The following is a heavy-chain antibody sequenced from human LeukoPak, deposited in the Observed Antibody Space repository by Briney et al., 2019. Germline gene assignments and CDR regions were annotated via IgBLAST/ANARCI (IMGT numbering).Heavy chain of an antibody. J-gene: IGHJ5*02. CDR2: INGDGSTL. V-gene: IGHV3-74*01. Sequence: GGSLRLFCAASVFIFSRYWMHWVRQAPGKGLVWVSRINGDGSTLSYADSVKGRFTISRDNAKNSLYLQMNSLRAEDTAVYYCASDSDYYDFWSGYYNYNWFDPWGQGTLVTVSS. CDR1: VFIFSRYW. CDR3: ASDSDYYDFWSGYYNYNWFDP. D-gene: IGHD3-3*01.